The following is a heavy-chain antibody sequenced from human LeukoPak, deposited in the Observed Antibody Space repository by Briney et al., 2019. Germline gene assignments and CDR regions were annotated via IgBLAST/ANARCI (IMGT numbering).Heavy chain of an antibody. V-gene: IGHV4-39*07. J-gene: IGHJ3*02. CDR2: IYYSGST. CDR3: ARDRYYYDSSGGGAFDI. Sequence: SETLSLTCTVSGGSISSSSYYWGWIRQPPGKGLEWIGSIYYSGSTYHNPSLKSRVTISVDTSKNQFSLKLSSVTAADTAVYYCARDRYYYDSSGGGAFDIWGQGTMVTVSS. CDR1: GGSISSSSYY. D-gene: IGHD3-22*01.